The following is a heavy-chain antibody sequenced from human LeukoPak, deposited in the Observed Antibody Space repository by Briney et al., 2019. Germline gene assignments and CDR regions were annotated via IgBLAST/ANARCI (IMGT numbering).Heavy chain of an antibody. CDR2: IIPILGIA. CDR3: ASSYGSGSYYVDY. V-gene: IGHV1-69*04. Sequence: ASVKVSCKASGGTFSSYAISWVRQAPGQGLEWMGRIIPILGIANYAQKFQGRVTITADKSTSTAYMELSSLRSEDTVVYYCASSYGSGSYYVDYWGQGTLVTVSS. CDR1: GGTFSSYA. J-gene: IGHJ4*02. D-gene: IGHD3-10*01.